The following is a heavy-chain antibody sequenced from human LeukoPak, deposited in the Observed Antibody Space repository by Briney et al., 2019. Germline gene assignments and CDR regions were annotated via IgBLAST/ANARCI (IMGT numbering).Heavy chain of an antibody. Sequence: GGSLRLSCAASGFTFSSYAMNWVRQAPGKGLEWVSSISSSSSYIYYADSVKGRFTISRDNAKNSLYLQMNSLRAEDTAVYYCARAGGYSSGWYHYWGQGTLVTVSS. CDR3: ARAGGYSSGWYHY. V-gene: IGHV3-21*01. CDR1: GFTFSSYA. D-gene: IGHD6-19*01. CDR2: ISSSSSYI. J-gene: IGHJ4*02.